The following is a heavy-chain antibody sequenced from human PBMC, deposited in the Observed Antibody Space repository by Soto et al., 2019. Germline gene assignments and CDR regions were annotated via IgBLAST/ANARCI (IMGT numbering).Heavy chain of an antibody. V-gene: IGHV1-46*03. CDR2: INPSGGST. D-gene: IGHD6-19*01. J-gene: IGHJ4*02. CDR3: ARDQSSGWYYFDY. Sequence: ASVKVSCKASGYTFTSYYMHWLLQAPGQGLEWMGIINPSGGSTSYAQKFQGRVTMTRDTSTSTVYMELSSLRSEDTAVYYCARDQSSGWYYFDYWGQGTLVTVSS. CDR1: GYTFTSYY.